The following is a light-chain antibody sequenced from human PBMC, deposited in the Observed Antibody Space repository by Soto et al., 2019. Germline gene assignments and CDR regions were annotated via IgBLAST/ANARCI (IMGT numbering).Light chain of an antibody. J-gene: IGKJ2*01. CDR1: QSVLYSSNNKNY. CDR3: QQHYTTPRT. V-gene: IGKV4-1*01. Sequence: DIVMTQSPDSLAVSLGERATINCKSSQSVLYSSNNKNYLAWYQQKPGQPPKLLIYWASTRESGVPDRFSGSGSGTDFTLAISSLQAEDVAVYYCQQHYTTPRTFGQETKVDIK. CDR2: WAS.